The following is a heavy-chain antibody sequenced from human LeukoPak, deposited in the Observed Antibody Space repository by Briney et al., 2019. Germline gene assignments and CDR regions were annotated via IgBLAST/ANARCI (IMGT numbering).Heavy chain of an antibody. CDR2: IYSGGST. D-gene: IGHD3-10*01. Sequence: GGSLRLSCAASGFTVSSNYMSWVRQAPGKGLEWVSVIYSGGSTYYADSVKGRFTISRDNSKNTLYLQMNSLRAEDTAVYYCALQFGELFSAFDIWGQGTMVTVS. CDR1: GFTVSSNY. J-gene: IGHJ3*02. CDR3: ALQFGELFSAFDI. V-gene: IGHV3-53*01.